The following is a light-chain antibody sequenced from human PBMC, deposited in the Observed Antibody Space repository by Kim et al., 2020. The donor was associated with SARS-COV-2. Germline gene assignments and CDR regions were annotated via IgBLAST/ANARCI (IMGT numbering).Light chain of an antibody. Sequence: PGQRVTISGFGSSSNIGDNFVFWYQQVPGTAPKLLIYRNDQRPSGVPDRFSASKSGTSASLAISGLQSEDEADYYCATWDDTLSGLFGGGTQLTVL. CDR3: ATWDDTLSGL. J-gene: IGLJ2*01. V-gene: IGLV1-47*01. CDR2: RND. CDR1: SSNIGDNF.